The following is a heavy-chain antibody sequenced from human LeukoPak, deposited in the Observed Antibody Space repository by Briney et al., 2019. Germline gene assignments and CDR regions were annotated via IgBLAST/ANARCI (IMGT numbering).Heavy chain of an antibody. CDR3: AVAGTGFLSWSRFDY. CDR2: ISGSGGST. V-gene: IGHV3-23*01. D-gene: IGHD6-19*01. CDR1: GFTFSSYA. Sequence: GGPLRLSCAASGFTFSSYAMSWVRQAPGKGLEWVSAISGSGGSTYYADSVKGRFTISRDNSKNTLYLQMNSLRAEDTAVYYCAVAGTGFLSWSRFDYWGQGTLVTVSS. J-gene: IGHJ4*02.